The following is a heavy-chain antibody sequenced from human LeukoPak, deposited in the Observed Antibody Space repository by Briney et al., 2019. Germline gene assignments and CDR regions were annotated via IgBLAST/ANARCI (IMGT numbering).Heavy chain of an antibody. CDR1: GGSISSSSYY. D-gene: IGHD3-22*01. Sequence: PSETLSLTCTVSGGSISSSSYYWGWIRQPPGKGLEWIGSIYYSGSTYYNPSLKSRVTISVDTSKNQFSLKLSSVTAADTAVYYCATTLPVNSSGYRGDAFDTWGQGTMVTVSS. CDR2: IYYSGST. J-gene: IGHJ3*02. CDR3: ATTLPVNSSGYRGDAFDT. V-gene: IGHV4-39*01.